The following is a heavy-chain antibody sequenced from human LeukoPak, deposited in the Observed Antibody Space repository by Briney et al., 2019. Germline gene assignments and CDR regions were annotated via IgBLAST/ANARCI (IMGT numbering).Heavy chain of an antibody. V-gene: IGHV4-31*03. D-gene: IGHD4-17*01. J-gene: IGHJ4*02. CDR2: IYYSGST. CDR3: ARGPYGDYERGFDY. Sequence: SETLSLTCTVSGXSISSGGYYWSWIRQHPGKGQEWIGYIYYSGSTYYNRSLKSRVTISVDTSKNQFSLKLSSVTAADTAVYYCARGPYGDYERGFDYWGQGTLVTVSS. CDR1: GXSISSGGYY.